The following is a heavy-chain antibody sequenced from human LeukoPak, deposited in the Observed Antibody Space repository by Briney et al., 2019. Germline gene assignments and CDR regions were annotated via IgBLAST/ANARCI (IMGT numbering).Heavy chain of an antibody. D-gene: IGHD5-18*01. CDR3: ARDLRGRYSYGFDY. V-gene: IGHV3-66*01. CDR1: GFTVTSNY. Sequence: GGSLRLSCAASGFTVTSNYMSWVRQAPGKGLEWVSLIYSSGSTYYTASVKGRFTISRDNSKNTLYFQMNSQRVEDTAVYYCARDLRGRYSYGFDYWGQGTLVTVSS. J-gene: IGHJ4*02. CDR2: IYSSGST.